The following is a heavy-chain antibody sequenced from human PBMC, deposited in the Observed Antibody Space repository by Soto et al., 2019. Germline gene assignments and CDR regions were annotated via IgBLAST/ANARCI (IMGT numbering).Heavy chain of an antibody. V-gene: IGHV1-69*02. D-gene: IGHD6-13*01. J-gene: IGHJ5*02. Sequence: QVQLVQSGAEVKKPGSSVKVSCKASGGTFSSYTISWVRQAPGQGLEWMGRIIPILGIANYAQKFQGRVTITADKSTSTAYMELSSLRSEDTAVYYCARGVAAAGIGYIWFDPWGQGTLVTVSS. CDR2: IIPILGIA. CDR1: GGTFSSYT. CDR3: ARGVAAAGIGYIWFDP.